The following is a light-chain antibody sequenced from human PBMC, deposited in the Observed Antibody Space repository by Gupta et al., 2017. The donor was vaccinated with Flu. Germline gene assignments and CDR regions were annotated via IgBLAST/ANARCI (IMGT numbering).Light chain of an antibody. J-gene: IGLJ2*01. CDR2: DVS. CDR1: SSDVGDYKN. Sequence: SALTQPASVSGSPGQSMTISCTGTSSDVGDYKNVSWYQQHPGKAPKLMIYDVSYRPSGVSNRFSGSKSGNTASLTISGLQAEDEADYYCRSYTSSNTLQVIFGGGTRLTVL. CDR3: RSYTSSNTLQVI. V-gene: IGLV2-14*03.